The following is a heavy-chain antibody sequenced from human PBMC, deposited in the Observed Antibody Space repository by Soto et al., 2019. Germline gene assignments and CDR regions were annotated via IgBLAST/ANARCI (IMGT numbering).Heavy chain of an antibody. CDR1: GYTFTSYW. J-gene: IGHJ6*02. CDR3: ARTSMQSRGYSYGHGGMDV. D-gene: IGHD5-18*01. CDR2: IDPSDSYT. Sequence: ASVKVSCKASGYTFTSYWISWVRQMPGKGLEWMGRIDPSDSYTNYSPSFQGHVTISADKSISTAYLQWSSLKASDTAMYYCARTSMQSRGYSYGHGGMDVWGQGTTVTVSS. V-gene: IGHV5-10-1*01.